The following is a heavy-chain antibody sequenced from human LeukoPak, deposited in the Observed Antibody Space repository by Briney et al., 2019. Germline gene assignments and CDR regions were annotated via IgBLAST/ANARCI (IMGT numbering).Heavy chain of an antibody. CDR1: GFTFSSYA. D-gene: IGHD3-22*01. J-gene: IGHJ4*02. CDR2: ISGSGGST. V-gene: IGHV3-23*01. Sequence: GGSLRLSCAASGFTFSSYAMSWVRQAPGKGLEWVSAISGSGGSTYYADSVKGRFTISRDNSKNTLYLQMSSLRAEDTAVYYCAKDPYYYDSSGYYSPFDYWGQGTLVTVSS. CDR3: AKDPYYYDSSGYYSPFDY.